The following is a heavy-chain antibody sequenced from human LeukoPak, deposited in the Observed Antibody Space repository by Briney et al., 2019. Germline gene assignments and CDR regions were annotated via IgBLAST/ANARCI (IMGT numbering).Heavy chain of an antibody. D-gene: IGHD6-13*01. CDR1: GGSFSGYY. CDR2: INHSGST. V-gene: IGHV4-34*01. CDR3: ACGIAAGYYYYGMDV. J-gene: IGHJ6*02. Sequence: PSETLSLTCAVHGGSFSGYYWSWIRQPPGKGLEWIGEINHSGSTNYNPSLKSRVTISVDTSKNQFSLKLSSVTAADTAVYYCACGIAAGYYYYGMDVWGQGTTVTVSS.